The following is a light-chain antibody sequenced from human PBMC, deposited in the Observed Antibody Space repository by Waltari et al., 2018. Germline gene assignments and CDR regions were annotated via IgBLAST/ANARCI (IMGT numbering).Light chain of an antibody. CDR3: RPLNTYPRP. CDR2: AAS. Sequence: IQLTQSPSSLSAAVGDRVTITRRASQGINTYLAWYQQKPGKAPKLLIYAASTLQSGVPSRCSGSGSGTDVTLAISSLEPEDFATYYCRPLNTYPRPFGQGTMLE. J-gene: IGKJ2*01. V-gene: IGKV1-9*01. CDR1: QGINTY.